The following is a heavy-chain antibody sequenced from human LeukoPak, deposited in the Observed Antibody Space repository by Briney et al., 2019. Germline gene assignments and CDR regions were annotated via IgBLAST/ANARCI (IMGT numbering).Heavy chain of an antibody. CDR3: ARGWDSSGQKPFLY. V-gene: IGHV1-24*01. CDR2: FDPEDGET. Sequence: ASVKVSCKVSGYTLTELSMHWVRQAPGKGLEWMGGFDPEDGETIYAQKFQGRVTMTEDTSTDTAYMELSSLRSEDTAVYYCARGWDSSGQKPFLYWGQGTLVTVSS. J-gene: IGHJ4*02. D-gene: IGHD3-22*01. CDR1: GYTLTELS.